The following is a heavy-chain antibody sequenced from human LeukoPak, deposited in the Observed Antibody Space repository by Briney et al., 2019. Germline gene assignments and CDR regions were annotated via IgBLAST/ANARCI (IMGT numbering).Heavy chain of an antibody. V-gene: IGHV4-59*08. CDR1: GGSISSYY. Sequence: SETLSLTCTVSGGSISSYYWSWIRQPPEKGLEWIGYIYYSGSTNYNPSLKSRVTISVDTSKNQFSLKLSSVTAADTAVYYCARTPLRYFDWLPRAYFDYWGQGTLVTVSS. D-gene: IGHD3-9*01. CDR2: IYYSGST. CDR3: ARTPLRYFDWLPRAYFDY. J-gene: IGHJ4*02.